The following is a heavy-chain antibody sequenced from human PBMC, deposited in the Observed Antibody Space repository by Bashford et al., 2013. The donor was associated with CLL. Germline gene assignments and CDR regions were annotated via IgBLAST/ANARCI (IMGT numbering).Heavy chain of an antibody. V-gene: IGHV1-2*06. CDR2: VNTHSGGT. D-gene: IGHD6-19*01. CDR1: GGISSYA. J-gene: IGHJ4*02. Sequence: ASVKVSCKASGGISSYAISWVRQAPGQGLEWMGRVNTHSGGTSYSQKFEDRVTMTRDTSINTAYLELSRLTSDDTAVYFCARDKDPTRSGWIGDYWGQGTLVTVSS. CDR3: ARDKDPTRSGWIGDY.